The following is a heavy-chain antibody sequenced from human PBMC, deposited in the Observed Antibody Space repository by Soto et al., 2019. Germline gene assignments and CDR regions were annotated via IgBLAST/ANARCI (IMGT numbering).Heavy chain of an antibody. V-gene: IGHV3-48*03. CDR3: ARGGVV. CDR2: ISERGITT. D-gene: IGHD2-8*01. J-gene: IGHJ4*02. CDR1: GFTFSSYA. Sequence: PGGSLRLSCAASGFTFSSYAMVWVRQAPGKGLEWISLISERGITTTYADSVRSRFTVSRDNAQSSLYLQMDRLTVEDTGVYYCARGGVVWGQGVLVTVSS.